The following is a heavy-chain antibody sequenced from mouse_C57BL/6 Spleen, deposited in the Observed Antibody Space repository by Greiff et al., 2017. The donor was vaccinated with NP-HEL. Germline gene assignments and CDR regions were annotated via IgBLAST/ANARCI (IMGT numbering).Heavy chain of an antibody. CDR2: IRNKANGYTT. Sequence: EVKVVESGGGLVQPGGSLSLSCAASEFTFTDYYMSWVRQPPGKALEWLGFIRNKANGYTTEYSASVKGRFTISRDNSQSILYLQMNALRAEDSATYYCARTGYYFDYWGQGTTLTVSS. J-gene: IGHJ2*01. D-gene: IGHD4-1*01. CDR1: EFTFTDYY. V-gene: IGHV7-3*01. CDR3: ARTGYYFDY.